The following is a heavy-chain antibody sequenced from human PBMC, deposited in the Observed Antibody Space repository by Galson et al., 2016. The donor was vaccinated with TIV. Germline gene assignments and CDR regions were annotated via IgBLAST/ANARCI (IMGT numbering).Heavy chain of an antibody. D-gene: IGHD3-10*01. CDR1: GFTFSNYW. CDR2: IKEDGSET. CDR3: ARDRGYYGAGSYYKAEIFDY. J-gene: IGHJ4*02. V-gene: IGHV3-7*01. Sequence: SLRLSCAASGFTFSNYWMAWVRQAPGKGLEWVANIKEDGSETYYVDSVTGRFTISRDNARNSLYLQINSLRVEDTAVYYCARDRGYYGAGSYYKAEIFDYWGQGTLVTVSS.